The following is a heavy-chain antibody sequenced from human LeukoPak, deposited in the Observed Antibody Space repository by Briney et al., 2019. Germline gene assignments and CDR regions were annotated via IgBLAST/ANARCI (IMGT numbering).Heavy chain of an antibody. CDR2: ISFDGSKR. Sequence: GRSLRLSCAASEFTFSSSGMHWVRQAPGKGLEWVSIISFDGSKRYYADSVKGRFTISRDNSKNTLYLQMNSLRPEDTAVYFCAKSIGAVGDYWGQGTLVTVSS. D-gene: IGHD6-6*01. CDR1: EFTFSSSG. CDR3: AKSIGAVGDY. V-gene: IGHV3-30*18. J-gene: IGHJ4*02.